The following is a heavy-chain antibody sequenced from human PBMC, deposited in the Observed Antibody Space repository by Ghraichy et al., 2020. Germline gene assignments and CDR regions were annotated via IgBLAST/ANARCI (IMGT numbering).Heavy chain of an antibody. CDR3: ARLRNGDNYYYGLDV. Sequence: SETLSLTCTVSGGSINNYYWSWIRKAAGKGLEWIGRIYASGATNYNPSLESRLTMSVDTSKNQFSLKLRSVTAADTAVYYCARLRNGDNYYYGLDVWGLGTTVTVSS. J-gene: IGHJ6*02. CDR1: GGSINNYY. CDR2: IYASGAT. V-gene: IGHV4-4*07. D-gene: IGHD4-17*01.